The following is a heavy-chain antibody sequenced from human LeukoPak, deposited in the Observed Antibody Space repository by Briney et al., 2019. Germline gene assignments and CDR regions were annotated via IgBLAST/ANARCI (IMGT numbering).Heavy chain of an antibody. D-gene: IGHD3-3*01. CDR2: IIPIFGTA. J-gene: IGHJ4*02. CDR3: ASSITIFGVVIMPFDY. CDR1: GGTFSSYA. Sequence: WVKVSCKASGGTFSSYAISSVRHAPGQGLEWMGRIIPIFGTANYAQKFQGRVTITADESTSTAYMELSSLRSEDAAVYYCASSITIFGVVIMPFDYWGQGTLVTVSS. V-gene: IGHV1-69*01.